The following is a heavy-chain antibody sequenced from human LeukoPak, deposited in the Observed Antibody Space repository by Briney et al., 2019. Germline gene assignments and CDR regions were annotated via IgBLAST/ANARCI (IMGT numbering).Heavy chain of an antibody. CDR3: ARGLEGFDY. CDR2: IWNDGSNK. CDR1: GFTFSTYG. J-gene: IGHJ4*02. Sequence: GGSLRLSCAASGFTFSTYGMHWVRQAPGKGLEWMAVIWNDGSNKYYADSVKGRFTISRDNSKNTLYLQMNSLRAEDTAVYYCARGLEGFDYWGQGTLVTVSS. V-gene: IGHV3-33*01.